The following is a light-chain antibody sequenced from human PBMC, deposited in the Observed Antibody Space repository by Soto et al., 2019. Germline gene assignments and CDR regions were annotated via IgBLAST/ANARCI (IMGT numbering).Light chain of an antibody. J-gene: IGKJ1*01. V-gene: IGKV3-20*01. CDR3: QQYATSPLT. CDR1: QSVSSSY. Sequence: EIVFTQSPCTLSLSPGERATLSCMASQSVSSSYLAWYQQKPGQAPRLLIYGASSRATDIPDRFSGSGSGTDFTLTISRLEPEDFAVYYGQQYATSPLTFEQGTKGDI. CDR2: GAS.